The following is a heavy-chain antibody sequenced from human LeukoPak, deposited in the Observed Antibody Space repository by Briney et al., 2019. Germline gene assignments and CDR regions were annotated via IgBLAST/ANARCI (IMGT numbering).Heavy chain of an antibody. Sequence: LGESLKISCRYSGYSFASYWFGWVRHMPGKGLEWIGVIYPGDSDTRYSPSFEGQVTISGDKSTSSAFLQWRSLRASDTAMYYCARRSYEGGTSAFDIWGQGTMVIVSA. D-gene: IGHD1-26*01. CDR1: GYSFASYW. CDR3: ARRSYEGGTSAFDI. J-gene: IGHJ3*02. CDR2: IYPGDSDT. V-gene: IGHV5-51*01.